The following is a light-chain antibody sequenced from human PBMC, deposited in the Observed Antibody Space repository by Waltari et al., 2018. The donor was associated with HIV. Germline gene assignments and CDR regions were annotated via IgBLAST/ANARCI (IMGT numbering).Light chain of an antibody. J-gene: IGLJ2*01. Sequence: QSALTQPASTSGSPGQSVTIPCTGINSDLQLYDSVSWDQQLPAKAPKPISFEHSVRPSGISRLFAGSKSGSTASLTISGLRAEDEADYYCSSYTVRNTLIFGGGTKLTVL. CDR3: SSYTVRNTLI. V-gene: IGLV2-14*01. CDR2: EHS. CDR1: NSDLQLYDS.